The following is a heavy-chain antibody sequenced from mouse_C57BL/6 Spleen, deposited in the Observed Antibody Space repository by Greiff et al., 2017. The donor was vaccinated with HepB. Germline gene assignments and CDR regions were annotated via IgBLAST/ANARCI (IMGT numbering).Heavy chain of an antibody. CDR2: INYDGSST. CDR1: GFTFSDYY. V-gene: IGHV5-16*01. CDR3: ARDEGDYGSSHFAY. D-gene: IGHD1-1*01. Sequence: EVQVVESEGGLVQPGSSMKLSCTASGFTFSDYYMAWVRQVPEKGLEWVANINYDGSSTYYLDSLKSRFIISRDNAKNILYLQMSSLKSEDTATYYCARDEGDYGSSHFAYWGQGTLVTVSA. J-gene: IGHJ3*01.